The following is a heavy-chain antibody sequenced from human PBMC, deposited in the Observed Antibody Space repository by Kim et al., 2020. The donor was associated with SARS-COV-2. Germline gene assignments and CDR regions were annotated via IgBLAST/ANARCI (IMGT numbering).Heavy chain of an antibody. D-gene: IGHD2-21*02. Sequence: ASVKVSCKASGYTFTSYFMHWVRQAPGQGLQWMGIINPSGGSTSYAQNFQGRVTMTRDTSTSTVYMELSSLRSEDTAVYHCARVRAYCGGDCPPGGYYFDYWGQGTLVTVSS. V-gene: IGHV1-46*01. CDR1: GYTFTSYF. J-gene: IGHJ4*02. CDR3: ARVRAYCGGDCPPGGYYFDY. CDR2: INPSGGST.